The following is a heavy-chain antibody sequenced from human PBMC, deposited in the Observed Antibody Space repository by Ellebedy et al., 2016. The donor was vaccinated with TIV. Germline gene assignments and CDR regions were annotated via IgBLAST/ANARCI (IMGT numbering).Heavy chain of an antibody. CDR2: ISYSWSA. CDR3: ARHWEDTAVAPIFDY. Sequence: MPSETLSLTCTVSGDAITSNFWTWIRQPPGKGLEWIGGISYSWSAYYNPSLKRRVTMSVDTSKNQLSLKLRSVTSADTAVYYGARHWEDTAVAPIFDYWGQGSLVTVSS. V-gene: IGHV4-59*05. J-gene: IGHJ4*02. D-gene: IGHD5-18*01. CDR1: GDAITSNF.